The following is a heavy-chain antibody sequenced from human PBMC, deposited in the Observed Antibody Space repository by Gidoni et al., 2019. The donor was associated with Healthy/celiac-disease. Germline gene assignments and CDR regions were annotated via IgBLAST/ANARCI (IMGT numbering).Heavy chain of an antibody. CDR3: ASDWYSSGWYLDY. V-gene: IGHV4-30-2*04. CDR2: ST. Sequence: STYYNPSLKSRVTISVDTSKNQFSLKLSSVTAADTAVYYCASDWYSSGWYLDYWGQGTLVTVSS. D-gene: IGHD6-19*01. J-gene: IGHJ4*02.